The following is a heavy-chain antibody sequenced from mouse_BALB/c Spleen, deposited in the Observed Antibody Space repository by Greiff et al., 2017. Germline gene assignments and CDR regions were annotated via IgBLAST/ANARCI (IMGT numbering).Heavy chain of an antibody. CDR2: ISSGSSTI. D-gene: IGHD1-1*01. V-gene: IGHV5-17*02. Sequence: EVQLVESGGGLVQPGGSRKLSCAASGFTFSSFGMHWVRQAPEKGLEWVAYISSGSSTIYYADTVKGRFTISRDNPKNTLFLQMTSLRSEDTAMYYCARYGSSPPYAMDYWGQGTSVTVSS. CDR3: ARYGSSPPYAMDY. J-gene: IGHJ4*01. CDR1: GFTFSSFG.